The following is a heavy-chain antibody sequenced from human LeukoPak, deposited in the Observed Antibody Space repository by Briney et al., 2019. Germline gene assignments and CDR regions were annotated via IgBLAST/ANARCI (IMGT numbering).Heavy chain of an antibody. CDR2: INHSGST. V-gene: IGHV4-39*07. CDR1: GGSISSGSYY. Sequence: PSETLSLTCTVSGGSISSGSYYWSWIRQPPGKGLEWIGEINHSGSTNYNPSLKSRVTISVDTSKNQFSLKLSSVTAADTAVYYCARGGAAPNWFDPWGQGTLVTVSS. D-gene: IGHD2-15*01. CDR3: ARGGAAPNWFDP. J-gene: IGHJ5*02.